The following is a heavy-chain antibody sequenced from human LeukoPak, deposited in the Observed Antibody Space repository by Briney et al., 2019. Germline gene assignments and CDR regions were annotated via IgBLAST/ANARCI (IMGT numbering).Heavy chain of an antibody. J-gene: IGHJ6*03. V-gene: IGHV4-30-2*01. CDR2: IYHSGST. CDR3: ARGGYCSSTSCYPNYYYYMDV. CDR1: GGSISSGGYY. Sequence: PSETLSLTCTVSGGSISSGGYYWSWIRQPPGKGLEWIGYIYHSGSTYYNPSLKSRVTISVDRSKNQFSLKLSSVTAADTAVYYCARGGYCSSTSCYPNYYYYMDVWGKGTTVTVSS. D-gene: IGHD2-2*01.